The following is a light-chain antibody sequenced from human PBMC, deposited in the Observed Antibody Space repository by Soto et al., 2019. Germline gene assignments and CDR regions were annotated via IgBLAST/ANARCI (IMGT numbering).Light chain of an antibody. CDR1: SSNIGSNT. J-gene: IGLJ1*01. CDR3: AAWDDSLNGPNYV. CDR2: SNN. Sequence: QSVLTQPPSASGTPGQRVTISCSGSSSNIGSNTVNWYQQLPGTAPKLLIYSNNQRPSGVPDRFSGSKSGTSASLAISGLHSEDEADYYCAAWDDSLNGPNYVFGTGTKLTVL. V-gene: IGLV1-44*01.